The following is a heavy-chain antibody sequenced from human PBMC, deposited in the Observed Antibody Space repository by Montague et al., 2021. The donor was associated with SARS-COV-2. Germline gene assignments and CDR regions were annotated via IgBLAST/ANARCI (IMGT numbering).Heavy chain of an antibody. D-gene: IGHD3-10*01. J-gene: IGHJ4*02. Sequence: SETLSLTCTVSGGSISIYYWSWIRQPPGKGLEWIGYMYYDGSPKYNPSLRGRVTISVDKSKNQCFLKLSSVTDADAAVYYCATDYGSGSYFDYWGQGSLVTVSS. CDR2: MYYDGSP. CDR3: ATDYGSGSYFDY. V-gene: IGHV4-59*01. CDR1: GGSISIYY.